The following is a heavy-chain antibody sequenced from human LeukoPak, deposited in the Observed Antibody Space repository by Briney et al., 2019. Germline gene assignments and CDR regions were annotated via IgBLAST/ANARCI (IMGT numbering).Heavy chain of an antibody. V-gene: IGHV3-7*01. CDR3: SRSLDY. J-gene: IGHJ4*02. Sequence: GGSPRLSCAASGFPFSDYWMDWVRQAPGKGMEWVANIKQDGSEQYYADSVKGRITISRDNAKNSLYLQMNSLRAEDTAVYYCSRSLDYWGQGALVTVSS. CDR1: GFPFSDYW. CDR2: IKQDGSEQ.